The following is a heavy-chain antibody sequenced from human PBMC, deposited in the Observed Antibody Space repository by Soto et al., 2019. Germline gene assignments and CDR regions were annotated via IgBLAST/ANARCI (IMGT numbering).Heavy chain of an antibody. CDR1: GYSFTIYW. V-gene: IGHV5-51*01. Sequence: GESLKISCRGSGYSFTIYWIGWVRQMPGKGLEWMGIIYPGDSDTRYSPSFQGQVTISADKSISTAYLQWSSLKASDPAMYYCARGDRITMIRYWGQGTLVTVSS. D-gene: IGHD3-22*01. CDR2: IYPGDSDT. CDR3: ARGDRITMIRY. J-gene: IGHJ4*02.